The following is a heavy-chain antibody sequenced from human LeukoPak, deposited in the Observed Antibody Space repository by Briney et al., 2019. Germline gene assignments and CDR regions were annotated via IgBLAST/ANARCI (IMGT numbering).Heavy chain of an antibody. D-gene: IGHD2-2*02. Sequence: ASVTVSCKASGYTFTDYYIHWVRQAPGQGLEWMGWINPKSGGTSYAQKFQGRVTMTRDTSISTTYMELSSLRSDDTAVYYCPRSEVVPAAISLAYWGQGTLLTVSS. CDR1: GYTFTDYY. CDR3: PRSEVVPAAISLAY. CDR2: INPKSGGT. J-gene: IGHJ4*02. V-gene: IGHV1-2*02.